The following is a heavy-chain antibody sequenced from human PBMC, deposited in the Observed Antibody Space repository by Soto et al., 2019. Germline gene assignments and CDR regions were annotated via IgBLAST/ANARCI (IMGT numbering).Heavy chain of an antibody. Sequence: EVQLLESGGGLVQPGGSLRLSCAASGFTFRNYAMTWVRQAPGKGLEWVSAISGSGVRTYYADSVKGRFTISRDNSKNTLYLQMNSLRAEDTAVYYCAKEPYGDYVGYYFDYCGQGTLVTVSS. CDR2: ISGSGVRT. D-gene: IGHD4-17*01. CDR1: GFTFRNYA. J-gene: IGHJ4*02. CDR3: AKEPYGDYVGYYFDY. V-gene: IGHV3-23*01.